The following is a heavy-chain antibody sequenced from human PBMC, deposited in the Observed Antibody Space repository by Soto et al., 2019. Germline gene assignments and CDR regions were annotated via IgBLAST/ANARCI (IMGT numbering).Heavy chain of an antibody. V-gene: IGHV4-31*03. J-gene: IGHJ4*02. Sequence: QVQLQESGPGLVKPSQTLSLTCTVSGGSISRGGYYWSWIRQHPGKGLEWIGYIYYSGSTYYNPSRKTRITISVDTSKNQFSLKLSSVTAADTAVYYCARQDRWELAIDYWGQGTLVTVSS. CDR2: IYYSGST. CDR3: ARQDRWELAIDY. D-gene: IGHD1-26*01. CDR1: GGSISRGGYY.